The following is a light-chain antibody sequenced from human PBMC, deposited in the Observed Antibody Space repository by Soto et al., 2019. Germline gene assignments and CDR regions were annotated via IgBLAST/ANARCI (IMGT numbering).Light chain of an antibody. V-gene: IGLV2-14*03. CDR1: SSDIGAHDY. J-gene: IGLJ2*01. CDR2: EVN. CDR3: SSYLGSTTRVV. Sequence: QSALTQPASVSGSPGQSITISCTGSSSDIGAHDYVSWYQQHPGKAPKVMIYEVNNRPSGVSNRFSGSKSGNTASLTISGLQAEDEADYYCSSYLGSTTRVVFGGGTKVTVL.